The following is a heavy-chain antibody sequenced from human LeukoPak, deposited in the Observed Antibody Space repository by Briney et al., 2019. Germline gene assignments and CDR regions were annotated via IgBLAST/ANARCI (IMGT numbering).Heavy chain of an antibody. CDR2: IRCDGGSK. Sequence: PGGSLRLSCAASGFTFGSYGMRWVRQAPGKGLEWVACIRCDGGSKGYADSVKGRFTISRDNAKNSLYLQMNSLRAEDTAVYYCAKTLSWGDILSAFDYWGQGTLVTVSS. V-gene: IGHV3-30*02. CDR1: GFTFGSYG. CDR3: AKTLSWGDILSAFDY. J-gene: IGHJ4*02. D-gene: IGHD3-9*01.